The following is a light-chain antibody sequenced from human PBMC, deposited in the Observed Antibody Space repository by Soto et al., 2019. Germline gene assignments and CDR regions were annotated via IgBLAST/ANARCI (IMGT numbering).Light chain of an antibody. V-gene: IGKV3-15*01. Sequence: EIVLTQSPATLSVSLGDSATLSCRASQSVSLSLAWFQMRPGQPPRLLIYGASTRATDIPARFSGSGSGKDFTLTISSLQSEDFAVYFCQQYNIWPSWTFGQGTKVDIK. J-gene: IGKJ1*01. CDR3: QQYNIWPSWT. CDR2: GAS. CDR1: QSVSLS.